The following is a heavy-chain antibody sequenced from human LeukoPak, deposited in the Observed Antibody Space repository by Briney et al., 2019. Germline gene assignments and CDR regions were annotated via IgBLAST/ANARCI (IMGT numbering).Heavy chain of an antibody. J-gene: IGHJ6*03. CDR1: GFTFSDCG. D-gene: IGHD3-22*01. Sequence: QPGGSLRLSCAAYGFTFSDCGMHWARQAPGKGLEWVSFIYNDGRKQYYADSLKGRFTISRDNSKNTLYLQMNSLRAEDTAVYYCARDRKDDSSGVYYYYYYMDV. V-gene: IGHV3-30*12. CDR2: IYNDGRKQ. CDR3: ARDRKDDSSGVYYYYYYMDV.